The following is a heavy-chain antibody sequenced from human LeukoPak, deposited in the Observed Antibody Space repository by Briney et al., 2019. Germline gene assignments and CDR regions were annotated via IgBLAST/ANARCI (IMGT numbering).Heavy chain of an antibody. CDR3: ARDLIAAAGTGGAFDI. V-gene: IGHV3-48*01. Sequence: PGGSLRLSCAASGFTFSSYSMNWVRQAPGKGLEWVSYISSSSSTIYYADSVKGRFTISRDNAKNSLYLQMNSLRAEDTAVYYCARDLIAAAGTGGAFDIWGQGTMVTVSS. CDR1: GFTFSSYS. D-gene: IGHD6-13*01. CDR2: ISSSSSTI. J-gene: IGHJ3*02.